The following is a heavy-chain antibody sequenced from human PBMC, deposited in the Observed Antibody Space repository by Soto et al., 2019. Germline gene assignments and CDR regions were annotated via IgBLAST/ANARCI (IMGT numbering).Heavy chain of an antibody. J-gene: IGHJ6*03. V-gene: IGHV3-33*01. CDR3: ARGYCSSNTCFGWKDYYYYYLDV. D-gene: IGHD2-2*01. Sequence: QVQLVESGGGVVQPGRSLRLSCAASGFSFSNYGMHWVRQAPGKGLEWVAIVWYDGGNKFYADSVKGRFTISRDNSKNTLYLQMNSLRAEDTAVYYCARGYCSSNTCFGWKDYYYYYLDVWGKGTTVTVSS. CDR2: VWYDGGNK. CDR1: GFSFSNYG.